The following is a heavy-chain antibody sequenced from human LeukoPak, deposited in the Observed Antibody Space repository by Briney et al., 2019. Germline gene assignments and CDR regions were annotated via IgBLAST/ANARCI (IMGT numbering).Heavy chain of an antibody. J-gene: IGHJ3*01. CDR1: GFTFTYYA. CDR3: ARGPDPVVRGPRRAFDL. D-gene: IGHD3-10*01. Sequence: TGGSLRLSCAASGFTFTYYAMHWVRQAPGKGLEWVSVVSNDGSNQDYTDSVKGRFIISRDDSKSTVYLQMSSLRVDDTAMYYCARGPDPVVRGPRRAFDLWGQGTMVTVSS. V-gene: IGHV3-30-3*01. CDR2: VSNDGSNQ.